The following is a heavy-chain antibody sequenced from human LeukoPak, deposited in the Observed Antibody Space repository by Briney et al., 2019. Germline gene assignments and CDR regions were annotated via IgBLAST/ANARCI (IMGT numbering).Heavy chain of an antibody. D-gene: IGHD1-26*01. CDR3: AREVLGVGATIDY. CDR1: GGSISRSNW. CDR2: IYYSGST. V-gene: IGHV4-61*01. Sequence: SETLSLTCAVSGGSISRSNWWSWIRQPPGKGLEWIGYIYYSGSTNYNPSLKSRVTISVDTSKNQFSLKLSSVTAADTAVYYCAREVLGVGATIDYWGQGTLVTVSS. J-gene: IGHJ4*02.